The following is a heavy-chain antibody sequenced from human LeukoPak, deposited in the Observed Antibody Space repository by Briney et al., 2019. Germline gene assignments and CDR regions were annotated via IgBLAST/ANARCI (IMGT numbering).Heavy chain of an antibody. J-gene: IGHJ4*02. D-gene: IGHD6-13*01. V-gene: IGHV4-39*07. CDR1: GGSISSSSYC. CDR2: IYYGGST. Sequence: PSETLSLTCTVSGGSISSSSYCWGWIRQPPGKGLEWIGSIYYGGSTYYNPSLKSRLTISVDTSKNQFSLKLSSVTAADTAVYYCARLAAAGTRTGIDSWGQGTLVTVSS. CDR3: ARLAAAGTRTGIDS.